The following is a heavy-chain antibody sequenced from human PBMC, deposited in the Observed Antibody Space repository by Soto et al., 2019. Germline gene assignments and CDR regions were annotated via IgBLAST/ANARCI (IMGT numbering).Heavy chain of an antibody. CDR2: INHSGST. CDR3: ASRATTVSPFDY. D-gene: IGHD4-17*01. Sequence: QVQLQQWGAGLLKPSETLSLTCAVYGGSFSGYYWSWIRQPPGKGLEWIGEINHSGSTNYNPSLKSRVTISVDTSKTQFSLKLSSVTAADTAVYYCASRATTVSPFDYWGQGTLVTVSS. CDR1: GGSFSGYY. J-gene: IGHJ4*02. V-gene: IGHV4-34*01.